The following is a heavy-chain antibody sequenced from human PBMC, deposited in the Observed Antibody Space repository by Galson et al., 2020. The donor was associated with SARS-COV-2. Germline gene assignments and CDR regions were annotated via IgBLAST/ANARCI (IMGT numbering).Heavy chain of an antibody. Sequence: GGSLRLSCAASGFTFSSYGMHWVRQAPGKGLEWVAVISYDGSNKYYADSVKGRFTISRDNSKNTLYLQMNSLRAEDTAVYYCAKGGYDYITERSTIDYWGQGTLVTVSS. V-gene: IGHV3-30*18. CDR3: AKGGYDYITERSTIDY. D-gene: IGHD4-4*01. J-gene: IGHJ4*02. CDR2: ISYDGSNK. CDR1: GFTFSSYG.